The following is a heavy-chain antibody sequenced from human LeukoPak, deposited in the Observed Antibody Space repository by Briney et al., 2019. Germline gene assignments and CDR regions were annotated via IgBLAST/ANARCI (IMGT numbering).Heavy chain of an antibody. J-gene: IGHJ4*02. CDR3: ATYRQVLLPFES. V-gene: IGHV3-21*04. CDR1: GLTFSSYS. CDR2: ISSSSSYI. D-gene: IGHD5-18*01. Sequence: PGGSLRLSCAASGLTFSSYSMNWVRQSPGKGLEWVSSISSSSSYIYYADSVRGRFTISRDNSKSILSLQMNSLRAEDTAIYYCATYRQVLLPFESWGQGTLVTVSS.